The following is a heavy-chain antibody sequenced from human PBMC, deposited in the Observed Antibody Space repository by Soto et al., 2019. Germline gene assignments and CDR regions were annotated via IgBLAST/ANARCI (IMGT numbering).Heavy chain of an antibody. J-gene: IGHJ4*02. D-gene: IGHD3-22*01. CDR3: ARIPYDNSGTIFDY. CDR2: IYAGTIT. V-gene: IGHV3-53*01. CDR1: GITVSSYY. Sequence: LRLSCAVSGITVSSYYMSWVRQAAGKGLEWVSVIYAGTITYYADSVKGRFTIYRDNSKNTLNLEMNSLRVEDTAVYYCARIPYDNSGTIFDYWGQGTLVTSPQ.